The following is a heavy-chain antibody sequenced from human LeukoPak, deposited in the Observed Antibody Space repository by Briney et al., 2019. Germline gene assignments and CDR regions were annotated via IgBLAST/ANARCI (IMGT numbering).Heavy chain of an antibody. CDR3: ARVTGYMTEDYFDY. Sequence: SETLSLTCTVPGGSINSSYWSWIRQPPGKGLEWIGYIYYSGSTNYNPSLKSRVTISVDTSKNQFSLRLSSVTAADTAVYYCARVTGYMTEDYFDYWGQGTLITVSS. D-gene: IGHD6-13*01. CDR2: IYYSGST. J-gene: IGHJ4*02. CDR1: GGSINSSY. V-gene: IGHV4-59*01.